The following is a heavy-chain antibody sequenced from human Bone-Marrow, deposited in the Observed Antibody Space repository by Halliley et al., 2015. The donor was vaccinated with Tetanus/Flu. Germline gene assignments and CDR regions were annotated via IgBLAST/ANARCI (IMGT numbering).Heavy chain of an antibody. J-gene: IGHJ5*01. CDR3: ARDTYFLDASGYYDS. CDR2: IHHNGDP. V-gene: IGHV4-61*03. D-gene: IGHD3-22*01. Sequence: IGYIHHNGDPNYSPSLKSRVTMSIDTFKNHFSLKLASVAAADSAVYYCARDTYFLDASGYYDSWGQGIQVTVPS.